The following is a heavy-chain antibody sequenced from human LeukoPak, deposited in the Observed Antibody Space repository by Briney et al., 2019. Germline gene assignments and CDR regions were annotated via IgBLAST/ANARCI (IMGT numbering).Heavy chain of an antibody. J-gene: IGHJ5*02. CDR1: GDSISSYY. D-gene: IGHD5-18*01. CDR3: AREDIAMAEGFDP. Sequence: SETLSLTCTVSGDSISSYYWNWIRQPAGKGLEWIGRIYTSGSTNYNPSLKSRVSMSVDTSKSHFSLKLSSVTAADTAVYYCAREDIAMAEGFDPWGQGTLVTVSS. CDR2: IYTSGST. V-gene: IGHV4-4*07.